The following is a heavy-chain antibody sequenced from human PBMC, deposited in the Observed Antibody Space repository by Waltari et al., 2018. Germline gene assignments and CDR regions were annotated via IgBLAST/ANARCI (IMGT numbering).Heavy chain of an antibody. V-gene: IGHV3-30*02. CDR2: IRLDGSVK. Sequence: QVQLVESGGGVVQPGGSLRLSCAASGFTFSNYDMHWGRQVPVKGLGWVAFIRLDGSVKYYADCVKGRITISRDNSKNTLYLEMNSLRAEDTGRYYSARRFTSGYALGYWGQGTLVTVSS. CDR1: GFTFSNYD. D-gene: IGHD3-9*01. J-gene: IGHJ4*02. CDR3: ARRFTSGYALGY.